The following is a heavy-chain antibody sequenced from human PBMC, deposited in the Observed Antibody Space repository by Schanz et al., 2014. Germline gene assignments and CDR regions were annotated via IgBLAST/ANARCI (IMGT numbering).Heavy chain of an antibody. CDR3: ARDGDFDY. CDR1: GFTFSSYG. J-gene: IGHJ4*01. CDR2: IWYDGSNK. Sequence: VQLVESGGGMVQPGGSLRLSCAASGFTFSSYGMHWVRQAPGKGLEWVAIIWYDGSNKYYADSVKGRFTISRDNSKNTLFLQMSSLRAEDTAVYYCARDGDFDYWGLGTLVTVSS. V-gene: IGHV3-33*08.